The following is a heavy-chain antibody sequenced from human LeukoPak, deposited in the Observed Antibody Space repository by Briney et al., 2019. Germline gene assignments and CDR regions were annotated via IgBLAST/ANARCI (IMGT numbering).Heavy chain of an antibody. CDR1: GYTFTGYY. J-gene: IGHJ3*02. CDR3: ARADDYVWGSYRYAFDI. V-gene: IGHV1-2*02. D-gene: IGHD3-16*02. CDR2: INPNSGGT. Sequence: GASVKVSCKASGYTFTGYYMHWVRQAPGQGLEWMGWINPNSGGTNYAQKFQGRVTMTRDTSISTAYMELSRLRSDDTAVYYCARADDYVWGSYRYAFDIWGQGTMVTVSS.